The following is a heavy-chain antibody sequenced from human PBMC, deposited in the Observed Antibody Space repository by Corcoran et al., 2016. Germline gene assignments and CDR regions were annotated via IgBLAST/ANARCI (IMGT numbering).Heavy chain of an antibody. Sequence: QVQLVESGGGVVQPGRSLRLSCAASGFTFSSYGMHWVRQAPGKGLEWVAVIWYDGSNKYYADSVKGRFTISRDNSKNTLYLQMNSLRAEDTDVYDCARVGTSWSFYNPYYYGMDVWGQGTTVTVSS. CDR3: ARVGTSWSFYNPYYYGMDV. CDR2: IWYDGSNK. V-gene: IGHV3-33*01. CDR1: GFTFSSYG. D-gene: IGHD2-8*01. J-gene: IGHJ6*02.